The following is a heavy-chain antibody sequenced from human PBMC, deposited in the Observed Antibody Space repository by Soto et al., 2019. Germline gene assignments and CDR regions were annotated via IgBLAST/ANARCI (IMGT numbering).Heavy chain of an antibody. CDR2: ISGNGGGT. D-gene: IGHD2-8*01. CDR3: AKEMVQVRADYYMDV. Sequence: GGSLRLSCAASGFTFNTYTMSWVRQAPGKGLEWVSAISGNGGGTYYADSVKGRFTISRDNSKDTLYLQMNSLRAEDTAVYYCAKEMVQVRADYYMDVWGKGTTVTVSS. CDR1: GFTFNTYT. V-gene: IGHV3-23*01. J-gene: IGHJ6*03.